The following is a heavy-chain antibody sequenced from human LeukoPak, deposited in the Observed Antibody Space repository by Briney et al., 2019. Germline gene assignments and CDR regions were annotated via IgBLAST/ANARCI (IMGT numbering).Heavy chain of an antibody. CDR3: ARSALATAGSYSNPQTFDY. D-gene: IGHD3-10*01. Sequence: PSETLPLTCTVSGGSLSTYFWSWIRQPPGKGLEWIGYVYYSGSTNYNPPLKSRVTISVDTFKSQFSLKLTSVTAADTAVYYCARSALATAGSYSNPQTFDYWGQGTLVTVSS. J-gene: IGHJ4*02. CDR2: VYYSGST. V-gene: IGHV4-59*01. CDR1: GGSLSTYF.